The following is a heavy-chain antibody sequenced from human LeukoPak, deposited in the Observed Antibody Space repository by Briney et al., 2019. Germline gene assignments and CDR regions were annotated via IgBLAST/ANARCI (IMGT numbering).Heavy chain of an antibody. Sequence: SETLSLTCAVYGGSFSGYYWSWLRQPPGKGLEWIGEINHSGSTNYNPSLKSRVTISVDTSKNQFSLKLSSVTAADTAVYYCARGKPHCSGGSCYSRPPRRGYFEYWGQGTLVTVSS. V-gene: IGHV4-34*01. CDR3: ARGKPHCSGGSCYSRPPRRGYFEY. D-gene: IGHD2-15*01. CDR2: INHSGST. J-gene: IGHJ4*02. CDR1: GGSFSGYY.